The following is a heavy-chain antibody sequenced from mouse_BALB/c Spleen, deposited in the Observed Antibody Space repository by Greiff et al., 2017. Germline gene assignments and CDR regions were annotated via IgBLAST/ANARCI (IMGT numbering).Heavy chain of an antibody. V-gene: IGHV5-4*02. Sequence: EVKLEESGGGLVKPGGSLKLSCAASGFTFSDYYMYWVRQTPEKRLEWVATISDGGSYTYYPDSVKGRFTISRDNAKNNLYLQMSSLKSEDTAMYYCAREDDSYAMDYWGQGTSVTVSS. J-gene: IGHJ4*01. CDR2: ISDGGSYT. CDR3: AREDDSYAMDY. CDR1: GFTFSDYY. D-gene: IGHD2-12*01.